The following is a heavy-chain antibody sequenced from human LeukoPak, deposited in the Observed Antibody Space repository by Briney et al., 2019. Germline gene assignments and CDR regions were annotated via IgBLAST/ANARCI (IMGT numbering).Heavy chain of an antibody. D-gene: IGHD6-6*01. CDR3: ARDLQTSSVDFDY. J-gene: IGHJ4*02. V-gene: IGHV3-74*01. Sequence: GGSLRLSCEVSGFTLRSYWMHWVRQAPGKGLVWVSRISSVGTSTSYADSVKGRFTISRDNAKNTLYLQMNSLRAEDTAIYYCARDLQTSSVDFDYWGQGTLVTVSS. CDR1: GFTLRSYW. CDR2: ISSVGTST.